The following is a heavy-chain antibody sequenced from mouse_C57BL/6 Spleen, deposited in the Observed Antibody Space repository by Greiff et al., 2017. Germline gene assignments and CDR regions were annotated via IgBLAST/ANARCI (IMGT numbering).Heavy chain of an antibody. CDR3: ARPAVYYGYDRFAY. CDR1: GFTFSDYG. CDR2: ISSGSSTI. V-gene: IGHV5-17*01. J-gene: IGHJ3*01. D-gene: IGHD2-2*01. Sequence: EVKLVESGGGLVKPGGSLKLSCAASGFTFSDYGMHWVRQAPEKGLEWVAYISSGSSTIYYADTVTGRFTISRDNAKNTLFLQMTSLRSEDTAMYYCARPAVYYGYDRFAYWGQGTLVTVSA.